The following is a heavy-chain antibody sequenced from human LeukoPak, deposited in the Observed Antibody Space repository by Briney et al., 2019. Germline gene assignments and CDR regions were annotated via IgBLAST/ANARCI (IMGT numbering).Heavy chain of an antibody. CDR1: GGSISSSSYY. J-gene: IGHJ5*02. CDR3: ARDLTLSPTMTNWFDP. V-gene: IGHV4-39*07. CDR2: IYYSGST. Sequence: SETLSLTCTVSGGSISSSSYYWGWIRQPPGKGLEWIGSIYYSGSTYYNPSLKSRVTISVDTSKNQFSLKLSSVTAADTAVYYCARDLTLSPTMTNWFDPWGQGTLVTVSS. D-gene: IGHD3-22*01.